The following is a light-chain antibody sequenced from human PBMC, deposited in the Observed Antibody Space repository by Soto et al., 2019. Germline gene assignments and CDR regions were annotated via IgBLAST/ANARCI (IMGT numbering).Light chain of an antibody. CDR3: QSYDRSLRGYV. Sequence: QSVLTQPPSVSGAPGQRVTISCTGTSXNIGSGYDVHWYQHLPGTAPKLLIYGNTIRPSGVPDRFSGSKSGTSASLAITGLQAEDEADYYCQSYDRSLRGYVFGTGTKGTVL. CDR1: SXNIGSGYD. CDR2: GNT. V-gene: IGLV1-40*01. J-gene: IGLJ1*01.